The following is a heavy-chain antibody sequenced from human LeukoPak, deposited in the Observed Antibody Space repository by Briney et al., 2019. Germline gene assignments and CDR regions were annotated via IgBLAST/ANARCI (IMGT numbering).Heavy chain of an antibody. V-gene: IGHV1-18*01. CDR2: ISAYNGNT. Sequence: GASVKVSCKASGYTFTSYGISWVRQAPGQGLEWMGWISAYNGNTNYAQKLQGRVTMTTDTSTSTAYMELRSLRSDDTAVYYCARDQVDCSGGSCYSVFWFDPWGQGTLVTVSS. CDR1: GYTFTSYG. J-gene: IGHJ5*02. D-gene: IGHD2-15*01. CDR3: ARDQVDCSGGSCYSVFWFDP.